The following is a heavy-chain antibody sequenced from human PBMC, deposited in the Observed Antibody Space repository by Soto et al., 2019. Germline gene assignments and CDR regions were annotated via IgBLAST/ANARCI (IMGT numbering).Heavy chain of an antibody. D-gene: IGHD6-19*01. J-gene: IGHJ4*02. CDR3: AHGSGWLFDY. Sequence: QITLKESGPTLVKPTQTLTLTCTFSGFSLSTTEVGVGWIRQPPGKALEWLALLYWTDDNRYSPSLRSRLTLTKDTSKNQVVLTITNMDPVDTATYYCAHGSGWLFDYWGQGTLVTVSS. V-gene: IGHV2-5*01. CDR2: LYWTDDN. CDR1: GFSLSTTEVG.